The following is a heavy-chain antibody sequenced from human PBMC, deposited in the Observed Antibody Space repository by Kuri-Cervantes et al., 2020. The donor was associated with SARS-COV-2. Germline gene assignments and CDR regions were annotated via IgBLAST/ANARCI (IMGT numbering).Heavy chain of an antibody. Sequence: ETLSLTCEASGLTFSSSWMSWVRQAPGKGLEWVANIKHDGSETHYVDSVKGRFTTSRDNAKNLLYLQMNSLRADDTAVYYCARSGSSWYFWERLLFDYWGQGTLVTVSS. CDR3: ARSGSSWYFWERLLFDY. V-gene: IGHV3-7*01. CDR1: GLTFSSSW. D-gene: IGHD6-13*01. J-gene: IGHJ4*02. CDR2: IKHDGSET.